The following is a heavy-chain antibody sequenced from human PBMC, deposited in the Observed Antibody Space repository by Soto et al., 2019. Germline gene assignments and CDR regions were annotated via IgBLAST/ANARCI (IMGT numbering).Heavy chain of an antibody. CDR3: ARVPGP. Sequence: SETLCVSWGVAGGSIGGVGYSWSWIRQPPGKGLEWIGYIYRSGSTYYNPSLKSRVTISVDRSKNQFSLKLSSVTAADTAVYYCARVPGPWGQGTLVTVSS. D-gene: IGHD7-27*01. J-gene: IGHJ5*02. V-gene: IGHV4-30-2*01. CDR2: IYRSGST. CDR1: GGSIGGVGYS.